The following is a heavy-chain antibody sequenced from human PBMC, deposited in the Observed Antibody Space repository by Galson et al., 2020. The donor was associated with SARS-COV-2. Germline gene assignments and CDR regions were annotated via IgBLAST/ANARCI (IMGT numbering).Heavy chain of an antibody. J-gene: IGHJ3*02. CDR3: AKYIVVVPAAESEDAFDI. V-gene: IGHV3-23*01. CDR1: GFTFSSYA. CDR2: ISGSGGST. D-gene: IGHD2-2*01. Sequence: GESLKISCAASGFTFSSYAMSWVRQAPGKGLEWVSAISGSGGSTYYADSVKGRFTISRDNSKNTLYLQMNSLRAEDTAVYYCAKYIVVVPAAESEDAFDIWVQGTMVTVSS.